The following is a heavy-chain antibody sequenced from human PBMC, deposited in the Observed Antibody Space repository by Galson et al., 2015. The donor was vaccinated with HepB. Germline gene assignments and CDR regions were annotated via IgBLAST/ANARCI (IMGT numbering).Heavy chain of an antibody. CDR2: IKEDGSDT. CDR1: GFAFSRYW. Sequence: SLRLSCAASGFAFSRYWMSWVRQTPGKGLEWVANIKEDGSDTYYADSVKGRFTISRDNPKNSLYLQMNSLKAEDTAVYYCAGQGYARFDPWGQGTLVTVSS. CDR3: AGQGYARFDP. J-gene: IGHJ5*02. V-gene: IGHV3-7*03. D-gene: IGHD2-8*01.